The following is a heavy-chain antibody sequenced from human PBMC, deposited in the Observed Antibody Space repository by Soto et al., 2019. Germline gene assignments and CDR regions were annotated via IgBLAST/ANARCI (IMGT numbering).Heavy chain of an antibody. Sequence: GSLRLSCAASGFTFSSYAMSWVRPAPGKGLEWVSAISGSGGSTYYADSVKGRFTISRDNSKNKLYLQMKSPRAEDKAVYYCAKAVEVAMTSTAFDASDIWGQRIMVTVSS. D-gene: IGHD2-21*01. CDR2: ISGSGGST. CDR1: GFTFSSYA. CDR3: AKAVEVAMTSTAFDASDI. V-gene: IGHV3-23*01. J-gene: IGHJ3*02.